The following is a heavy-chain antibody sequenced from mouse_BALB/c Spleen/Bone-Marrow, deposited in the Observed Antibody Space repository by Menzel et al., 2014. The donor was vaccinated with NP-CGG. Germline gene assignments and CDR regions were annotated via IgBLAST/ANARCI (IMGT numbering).Heavy chain of an antibody. D-gene: IGHD1-1*01. J-gene: IGHJ2*01. CDR3: TRDGRLGCLDY. V-gene: IGHV1S22*01. Sequence: LQQSGPELVRPGASVKLSCKASGYTFTSYWMHWVRQWHGQGLEWLGDIYPGSGSTNYDEKFKSKATLTEDTSSSPAFVHHISLTAEDAAFYYCTRDGRLGCLDYWGQGTTLTVSS. CDR2: IYPGSGST. CDR1: GYTFTSYW.